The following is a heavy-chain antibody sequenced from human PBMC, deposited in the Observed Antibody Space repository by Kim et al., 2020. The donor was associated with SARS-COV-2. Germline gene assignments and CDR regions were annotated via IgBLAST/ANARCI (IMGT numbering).Heavy chain of an antibody. D-gene: IGHD5-18*01. CDR2: IYPGDSDT. J-gene: IGHJ4*02. CDR3: ARANTAMGTEGVCFDY. CDR1: GYSFTSYW. Sequence: GESLKISCKGSGYSFTSYWIGWVRQMPGKGLEWMGIIYPGDSDTRYSPSFQGQVTISADKSISTAYLQWSSLKASDTAMYYCARANTAMGTEGVCFDYWGQGTLVTVSS. V-gene: IGHV5-51*01.